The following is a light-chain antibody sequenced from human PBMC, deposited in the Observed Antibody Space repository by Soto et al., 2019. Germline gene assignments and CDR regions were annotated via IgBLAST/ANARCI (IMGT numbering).Light chain of an antibody. CDR2: GAS. V-gene: IGKV3-20*01. Sequence: ILLHQSPGTLSLAPGERAPLSCRTSQSVSSSFLAWYQHKPGQAPRLLIYGASSRATGIPDRFSGSGSGTDFTPTISRLGPEDFAAYYCQQYGSSPTFGQGTEV. J-gene: IGKJ1*01. CDR3: QQYGSSPT. CDR1: QSVSSSF.